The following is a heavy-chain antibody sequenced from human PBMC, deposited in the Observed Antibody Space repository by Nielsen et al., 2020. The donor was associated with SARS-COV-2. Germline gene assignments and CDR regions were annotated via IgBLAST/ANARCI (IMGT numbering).Heavy chain of an antibody. CDR2: ICSDSAI. Sequence: GGSLRLSCAASGFIFRSYILGWIRQAPGKGLEWVSYICSDSAIYYADSVKGRFTISRDNARNSLYLQMNSLRAEDTALYYCAKDVVYGDQNDAFDIWGQGTMVIVS. J-gene: IGHJ3*02. CDR1: GFIFRSYI. D-gene: IGHD4-17*01. V-gene: IGHV3-48*04. CDR3: AKDVVYGDQNDAFDI.